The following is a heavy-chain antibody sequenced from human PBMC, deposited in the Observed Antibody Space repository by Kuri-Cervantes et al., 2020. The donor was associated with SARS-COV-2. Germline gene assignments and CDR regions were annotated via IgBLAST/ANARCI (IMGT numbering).Heavy chain of an antibody. V-gene: IGHV3-23*01. CDR1: GFTVSSNY. CDR3: AKAYSSGCVWFDP. CDR2: ISGSGGST. Sequence: GGSLRLSCAASGFTVSSNYMSWVRQAPGKGLEWVSAISGSGGSTYYADSVKGRFTISRDNSKNTLYLQMNSLRAEDTAVYYCAKAYSSGCVWFDPWGQGTLVTVSS. J-gene: IGHJ5*02. D-gene: IGHD6-19*01.